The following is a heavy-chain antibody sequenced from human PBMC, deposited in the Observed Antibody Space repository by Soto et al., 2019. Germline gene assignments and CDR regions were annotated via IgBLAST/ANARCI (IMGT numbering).Heavy chain of an antibody. CDR1: GGSFSGYY. Sequence: QVQLQQWGAGLLKPSETLSLTCAVYGGSFSGYYWSWIRQPPGKGLEWIGEINHSGRTNYNPSLRSRVTISGDTSKNQFSLKLSSVTAADTAVYYCARGGGEDYGDYLNWFDPWGQGTLVTVSS. D-gene: IGHD4-17*01. V-gene: IGHV4-34*01. CDR3: ARGGGEDYGDYLNWFDP. J-gene: IGHJ5*02. CDR2: INHSGRT.